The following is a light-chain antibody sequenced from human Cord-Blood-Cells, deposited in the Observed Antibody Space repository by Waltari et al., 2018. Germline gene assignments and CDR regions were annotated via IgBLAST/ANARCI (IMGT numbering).Light chain of an antibody. CDR1: QDISNY. CDR2: DAS. CDR3: QQYDNLPLFT. V-gene: IGKV1-33*01. J-gene: IGKJ3*01. Sequence: GDRVTITCQASQDISNYLNWYQQKPGKAPKLLIYDASNLETGVPSRFSGSGSGTDFTFTISSLQPEDIATDYCQQYDNLPLFTFGPGTKVDIK.